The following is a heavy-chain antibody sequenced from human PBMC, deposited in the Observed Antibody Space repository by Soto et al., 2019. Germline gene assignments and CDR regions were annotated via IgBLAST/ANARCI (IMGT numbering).Heavy chain of an antibody. CDR1: GGSFSGYY. V-gene: IGHV4-34*01. CDR2: INHSGST. D-gene: IGHD6-6*01. Sequence: PSETLSLTCAVYGGSFSGYYWSWIRQPPGKGLEWIGEINHSGSTNYNPSLKSRVTISVDTSKNQFSLKLSSVTAADTAVYYCARGERLARQTPRGYSGMDVWGQGTTVTVSS. CDR3: ARGERLARQTPRGYSGMDV. J-gene: IGHJ6*02.